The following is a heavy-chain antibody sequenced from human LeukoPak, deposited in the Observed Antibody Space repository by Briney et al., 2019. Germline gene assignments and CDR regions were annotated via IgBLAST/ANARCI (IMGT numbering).Heavy chain of an antibody. D-gene: IGHD6-6*01. V-gene: IGHV3-53*01. Sequence: PGGSLRLSCSASGFTFSSYAMHWVRQAPGKGPEWVSIIYADGGTKYADSVKGRFTISRDTSKNTFSLQMNNLRAEDTAVYYCARLASRSYWGQGTLVAVSS. CDR3: ARLASRSY. CDR1: GFTFSSYA. J-gene: IGHJ4*02. CDR2: IYADGGT.